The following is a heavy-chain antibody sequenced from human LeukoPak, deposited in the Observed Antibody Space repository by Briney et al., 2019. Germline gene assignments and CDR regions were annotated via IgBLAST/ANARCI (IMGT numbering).Heavy chain of an antibody. D-gene: IGHD1-26*01. CDR2: MNPNSGNT. CDR1: GYTFTSYD. V-gene: IGHV1-8*01. Sequence: GASVKVSCKASGYTFTSYDINWVRQATGQGLERMGWMNPNSGNTGYAQKFQGRVTMTRNTSISTAYMELSSLRSEDTAVYYCARFRGSYSSLDVWGQGTTVTVSS. CDR3: ARFRGSYSSLDV. J-gene: IGHJ6*02.